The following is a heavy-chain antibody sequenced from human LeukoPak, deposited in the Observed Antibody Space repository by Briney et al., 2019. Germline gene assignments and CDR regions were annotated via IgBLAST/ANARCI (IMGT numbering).Heavy chain of an antibody. CDR3: ARDEGRDSSGYYLRRY. CDR1: GFTFSSYS. J-gene: IGHJ4*02. CDR2: ISSSSSTI. D-gene: IGHD3-22*01. V-gene: IGHV3-48*02. Sequence: GGSLRLSCAASGFTFSSYSMNWVRQAPGKGLEWVSSISSSSSTIYYADSVKGRFTISRDNAKNSLYLQMNSLRDEDTAVYYCARDEGRDSSGYYLRRYWGQGTLVTVSS.